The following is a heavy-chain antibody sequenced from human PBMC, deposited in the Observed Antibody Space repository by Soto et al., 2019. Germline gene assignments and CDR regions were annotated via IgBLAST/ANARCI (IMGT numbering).Heavy chain of an antibody. V-gene: IGHV4-59*11. Sequence: SETMSLTCTVSGGSINNHYLSWIRQPPGKGLGWLGYVYYNGITNYNPSLKSRVTMSVDTSKNQVSLNLTSLTAADTATYYCARANWYSEYWGQGIQVTVSS. CDR1: GGSINNHY. CDR3: ARANWYSEY. CDR2: VYYNGIT. D-gene: IGHD7-27*01. J-gene: IGHJ4*02.